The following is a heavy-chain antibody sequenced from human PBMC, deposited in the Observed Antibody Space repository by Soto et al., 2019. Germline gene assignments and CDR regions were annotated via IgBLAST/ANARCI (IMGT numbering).Heavy chain of an antibody. CDR2: IYSGGST. CDR1: GFTVSSNY. D-gene: IGHD2-15*01. J-gene: IGHJ6*02. CDR3: ARAHPYCSGGSCGDYFYYYGMDV. V-gene: IGHV3-53*01. Sequence: GGSLRLSCAASGFTVSSNYMSWVRQAPGKGLKRVSVIYSGGSTYYADSVKGRFTISRDNSKNTLYLQMNSLRAEDTAVYYCARAHPYCSGGSCGDYFYYYGMDVWGQGTTVTVSS.